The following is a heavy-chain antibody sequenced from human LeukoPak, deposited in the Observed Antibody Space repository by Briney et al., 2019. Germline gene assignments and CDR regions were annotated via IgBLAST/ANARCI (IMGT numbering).Heavy chain of an antibody. CDR2: INPNSGGT. Sequence: ASVKVSCKASGYTFTGYYMHWVRQAPGQGLEWMGWINPNSGGTNYAQKFQGRVTMTRDTSISTAYMELSRLRSDDTAVYYCARVVAAAGTVKYYFDYWGQGTLVTVSS. J-gene: IGHJ4*02. D-gene: IGHD6-13*01. CDR1: GYTFTGYY. V-gene: IGHV1-2*02. CDR3: ARVVAAAGTVKYYFDY.